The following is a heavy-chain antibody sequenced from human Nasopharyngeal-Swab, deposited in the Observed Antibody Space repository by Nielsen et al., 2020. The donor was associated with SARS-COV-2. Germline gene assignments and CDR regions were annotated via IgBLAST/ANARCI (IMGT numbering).Heavy chain of an antibody. V-gene: IGHV1-69*13. CDR1: GDTFNNNA. Sequence: SVKVSCKASGDTFNNNAISWVRQAPGQGLEWMGGIIPIYGTTNRAQKFQGRLTITADDTTNTAYMELSSLRSEDTAVYYCARESLTSYYDDSRGYAGYAFDIRGQGTMVTVSS. J-gene: IGHJ3*02. CDR2: IIPIYGTT. D-gene: IGHD3-22*01. CDR3: ARESLTSYYDDSRGYAGYAFDI.